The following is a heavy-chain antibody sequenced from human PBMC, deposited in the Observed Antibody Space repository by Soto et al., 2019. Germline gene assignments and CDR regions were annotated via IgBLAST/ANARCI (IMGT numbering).Heavy chain of an antibody. J-gene: IGHJ4*02. V-gene: IGHV3-48*02. CDR1: GFTFSSYS. CDR3: ARDLLEDYVWGSYRYSGHDY. CDR2: ISSSSSTI. D-gene: IGHD3-16*02. Sequence: EVQLVESGGGLGQPGGSLRLSCAASGFTFSSYSMNWVRQAPGKGLEWVSYISSSSSTIYYADSVKGRFTISRDNAKNSLYLQMNSLRDEDTAVYYCARDLLEDYVWGSYRYSGHDYWGQRTLVTVSS.